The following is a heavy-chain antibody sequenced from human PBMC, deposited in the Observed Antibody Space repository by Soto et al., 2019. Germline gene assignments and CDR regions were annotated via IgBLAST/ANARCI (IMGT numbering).Heavy chain of an antibody. J-gene: IGHJ4*02. V-gene: IGHV4-34*01. Sequence: SETLSLTCAVYGGSFSGYYWSWIRQPPGKGLEWIGEINHSGSTNYNPSLKSRVTISVDTSKNQFSLKLSSVTAADTAVYYWARLDYGDYVFDYWGQGPLVTVSS. CDR3: ARLDYGDYVFDY. CDR1: GGSFSGYY. CDR2: INHSGST. D-gene: IGHD4-17*01.